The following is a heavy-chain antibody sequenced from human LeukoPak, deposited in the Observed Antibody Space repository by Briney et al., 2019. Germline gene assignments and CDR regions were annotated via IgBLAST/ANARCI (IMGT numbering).Heavy chain of an antibody. J-gene: IGHJ4*02. D-gene: IGHD4-17*01. Sequence: GGSLRLSCAASGFAFSYYSLSWVRQAPGKGLEWVSSISSGSSYIFYADSVRGRFTTSRDNAKNSLYLLMNSLRADDTAVYYCARASDGDYGRAAFDYWGQGSLVTVSS. CDR3: ARASDGDYGRAAFDY. CDR1: GFAFSYYS. V-gene: IGHV3-21*01. CDR2: ISSGSSYI.